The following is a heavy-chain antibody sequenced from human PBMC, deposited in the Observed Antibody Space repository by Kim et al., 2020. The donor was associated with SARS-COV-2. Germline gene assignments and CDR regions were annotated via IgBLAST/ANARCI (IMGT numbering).Heavy chain of an antibody. Sequence: SETLSLTCTVSGGSISSYYWSWIRQPPGKGLEWIGYIYYSGSTNYNPSLKSRVTISVDTSKNQFSLKLSSVTAADTAVYYCARLNSGWNDYWGQGTLVTVSS. J-gene: IGHJ4*02. V-gene: IGHV4-59*08. CDR3: ARLNSGWNDY. CDR2: IYYSGST. CDR1: GGSISSYY. D-gene: IGHD6-19*01.